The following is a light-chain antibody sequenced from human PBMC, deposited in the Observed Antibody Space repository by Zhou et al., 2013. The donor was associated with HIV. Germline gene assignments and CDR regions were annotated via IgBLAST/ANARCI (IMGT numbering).Light chain of an antibody. CDR1: QSVTSSH. V-gene: IGKV3-20*01. Sequence: EIVLTQSPGTLSSSPGERTTLSCRASQSVTSSHLAWYQQKPGQAPRLLFHGTSKRATGVPDRFSCTWSGTDYTLTINRLEPQDFAVYYCQQSVSAPLTFGQGTKVEIK. CDR3: QQSVSAPLT. J-gene: IGKJ1*01. CDR2: GTS.